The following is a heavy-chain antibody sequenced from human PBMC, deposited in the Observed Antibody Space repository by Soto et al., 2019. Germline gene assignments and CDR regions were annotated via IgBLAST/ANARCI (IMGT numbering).Heavy chain of an antibody. CDR3: ARDKFDYYDSSGYYMGAFDI. Sequence: SETLSLTCTVSGGSISSYYWSWIRQPPGKGLEWIGYIYYSGSTNYNPSLKSRVTISVDTSKNQFSLKLSSVTAADTAVYYCARDKFDYYDSSGYYMGAFDIWGQGTMVTVS. CDR2: IYYSGST. J-gene: IGHJ3*02. D-gene: IGHD3-22*01. CDR1: GGSISSYY. V-gene: IGHV4-59*01.